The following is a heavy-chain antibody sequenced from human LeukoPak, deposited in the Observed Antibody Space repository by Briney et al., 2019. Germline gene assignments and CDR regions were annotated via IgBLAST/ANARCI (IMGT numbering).Heavy chain of an antibody. CDR3: ARSSGTGTFSY. D-gene: IGHD6-25*01. CDR1: GDSISRSTYY. Sequence: PSETLSLTCTVSGDSISRSTYYWAWIRQPPGKGLEWIGSVYYGRSPYYNPSLESRATISVDASKNHFSLKMSSVTAADTAVYYCARSSGTGTFSYWGQGTLVTVSS. CDR2: VYYGRSP. J-gene: IGHJ4*02. V-gene: IGHV4-39*02.